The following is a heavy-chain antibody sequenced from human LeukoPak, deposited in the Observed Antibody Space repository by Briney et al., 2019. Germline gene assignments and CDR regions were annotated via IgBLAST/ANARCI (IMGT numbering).Heavy chain of an antibody. J-gene: IGHJ4*02. CDR3: ARQERWLPFDY. D-gene: IGHD5-24*01. Sequence: SDSLSLTCTVTGGSISSYYWSWIRQPSGKGLEWIGYIYYSGSTNYDPSLKSRVTISVDTSKNQFSLKLSSVTAADTAVYYCARQERWLPFDYWGQGTLVTVSS. V-gene: IGHV4-59*08. CDR2: IYYSGST. CDR1: GGSISSYY.